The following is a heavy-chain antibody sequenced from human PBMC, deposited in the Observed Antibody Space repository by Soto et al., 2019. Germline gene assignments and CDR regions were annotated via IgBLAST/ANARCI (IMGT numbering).Heavy chain of an antibody. CDR1: GFTFSNYG. Sequence: PXECLRLSCAASGFTFSNYGMHWVRQALGKGLEWVAVISYDGSNEYYVDSVKGRFTISRDNSKNTLYLQMNSLRAEDTAVYYCAKVVHSSTWYRYFDYWGQGTLVTVSS. D-gene: IGHD6-13*01. CDR2: ISYDGSNE. J-gene: IGHJ4*02. V-gene: IGHV3-30*18. CDR3: AKVVHSSTWYRYFDY.